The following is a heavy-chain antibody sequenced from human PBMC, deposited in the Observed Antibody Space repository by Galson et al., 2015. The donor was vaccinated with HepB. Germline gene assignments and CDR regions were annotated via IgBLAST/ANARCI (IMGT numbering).Heavy chain of an antibody. J-gene: IGHJ6*02. CDR2: IWYDGSNK. CDR1: GFTFSSYG. CDR3: ARVGMTALNYYYYGMDV. V-gene: IGHV3-33*01. Sequence: SLRLSCAASGFTFSSYGMHWVRQAPGKGLEWVAVIWYDGSNKYYADSVKGRFTISRDNSKNTLYLQMNSLRAEDTAVYYCARVGMTALNYYYYGMDVWGQGTTVTVSS. D-gene: IGHD1-20*01.